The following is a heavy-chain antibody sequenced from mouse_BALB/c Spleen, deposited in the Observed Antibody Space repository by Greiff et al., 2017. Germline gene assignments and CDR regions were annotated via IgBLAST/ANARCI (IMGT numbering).Heavy chain of an antibody. Sequence: VKLVESGPGLVAPSQSLSITCTVSGFSLTSYGVHWVRQPPGKGLEWLGVIWAGGSTNYNSALMSRLSISKDNSKSQVFLKMNSLQTDDTAMYYCARGGPFYGSSLAYWGQGTLVTVSA. J-gene: IGHJ3*01. CDR1: GFSLTSYG. D-gene: IGHD1-1*01. CDR2: IWAGGST. CDR3: ARGGPFYGSSLAY. V-gene: IGHV2-9*02.